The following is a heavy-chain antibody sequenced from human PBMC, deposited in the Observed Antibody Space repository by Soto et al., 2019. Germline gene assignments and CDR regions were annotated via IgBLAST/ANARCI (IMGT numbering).Heavy chain of an antibody. J-gene: IGHJ4*02. D-gene: IGHD3-3*01. CDR3: AKDALRYYDFWSGQGPLDY. V-gene: IGHV3-23*01. CDR1: GFTFSSYA. Sequence: HPGGSLRLSCAASGFTFSSYAMSWVRQAPGKGLEWVSAISGSGGSTYYADSVKGRFTISRDNSKNTLYLQMNSLRAEDTAVYYCAKDALRYYDFWSGQGPLDYWGQGTLVTVSS. CDR2: ISGSGGST.